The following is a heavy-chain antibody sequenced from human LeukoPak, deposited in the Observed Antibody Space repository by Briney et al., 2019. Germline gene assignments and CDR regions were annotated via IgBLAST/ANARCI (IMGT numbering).Heavy chain of an antibody. Sequence: PSETLSLTCTVSDYSISNGYYWGWIRQPPGKGLEWIGSIYYSGSTYYNPSLKSRVTTSVDTSKNQFSLKLSSVTAADTAVYYCAIAWGYDSSGYYAPNAFDIWGQGTMVTVSS. V-gene: IGHV4-38-2*02. CDR3: AIAWGYDSSGYYAPNAFDI. J-gene: IGHJ3*02. CDR1: DYSISNGYY. CDR2: IYYSGST. D-gene: IGHD3-22*01.